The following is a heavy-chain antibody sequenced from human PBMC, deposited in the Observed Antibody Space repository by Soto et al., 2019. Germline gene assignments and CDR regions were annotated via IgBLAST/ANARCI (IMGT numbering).Heavy chain of an antibody. V-gene: IGHV4-39*07. Sequence: PSETLSLTCSVSGGSISSSSYYWGWIRQPPGKGLEWIGSIYYSGSIYYNPSLKSRVTISVDTSKNQFSLKLTSVTAVYTAVYYCARREIQGPIAYWGQGTLVTVSS. CDR3: ARREIQGPIAY. CDR2: IYYSGSI. CDR1: GGSISSSSYY. J-gene: IGHJ4*02. D-gene: IGHD1-26*01.